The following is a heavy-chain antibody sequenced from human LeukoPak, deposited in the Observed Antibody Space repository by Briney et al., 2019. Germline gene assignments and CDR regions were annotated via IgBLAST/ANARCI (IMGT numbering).Heavy chain of an antibody. CDR3: ARDRTIFGVGCFQH. J-gene: IGHJ1*01. CDR1: GFTFSSYA. D-gene: IGHD3-3*01. CDR2: ISYDGSNK. Sequence: PGRSLRLSCAASGFTFSSYAMHWVRQAPGKGLEWVAVISYDGSNKYYADSVKGRFTISRDNSKDTLYLQMNSLRAEDTAVYYCARDRTIFGVGCFQHWGQGTLVTVSS. V-gene: IGHV3-30-3*01.